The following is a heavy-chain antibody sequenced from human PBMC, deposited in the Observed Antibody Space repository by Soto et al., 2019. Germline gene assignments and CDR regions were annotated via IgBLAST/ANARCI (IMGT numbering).Heavy chain of an antibody. Sequence: EVQLVESGGGLVQPGGSLRLSCAASGFGVSSSYMGWIRQAPGKGLEWVSSIYTGVTTYYAESVRGRFTTSTDSSRDNLYLQMNSLRVDDTAMYYCARHVGSYWYFDLWGRGTLVTVSS. CDR2: IYTGVTT. J-gene: IGHJ2*01. V-gene: IGHV3-66*04. CDR1: GFGVSSSY. D-gene: IGHD1-26*01. CDR3: ARHVGSYWYFDL.